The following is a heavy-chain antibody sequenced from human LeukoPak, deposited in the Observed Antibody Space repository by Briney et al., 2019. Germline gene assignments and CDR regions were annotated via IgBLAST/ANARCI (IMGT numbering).Heavy chain of an antibody. Sequence: PSETLSLTCTVSGGSISSYYWSWIRQPPGKGLEWIGYIYYSGSTNYNPSLKSRVTISVDTSKNQFSLKLSSVTAADTAVYYCARRYYYDSSGNKYYFDYWGQGTLVTVSS. CDR1: GGSISSYY. V-gene: IGHV4-59*01. J-gene: IGHJ4*02. CDR3: ARRYYYDSSGNKYYFDY. CDR2: IYYSGST. D-gene: IGHD3-22*01.